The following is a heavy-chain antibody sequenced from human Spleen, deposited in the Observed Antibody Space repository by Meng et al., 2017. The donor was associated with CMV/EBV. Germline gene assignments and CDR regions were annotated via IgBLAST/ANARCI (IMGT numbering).Heavy chain of an antibody. CDR3: VTYLGGWADLDY. J-gene: IGHJ4*02. CDR1: GYTFTSFY. D-gene: IGHD4-23*01. V-gene: IGHV1-46*01. Sequence: ASVKVSCKTSGYTFTSFYMYWVRQAPGQGLEWMGMINPGGGSTNYAQKFQGRVTMTRDTSTSTVYMELSSLTSEDTAVYFCVTYLGGWADLDYWGQGSLVTVSS. CDR2: INPGGGST.